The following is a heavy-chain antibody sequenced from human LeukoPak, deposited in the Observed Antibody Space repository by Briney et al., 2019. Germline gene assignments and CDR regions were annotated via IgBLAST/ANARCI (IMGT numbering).Heavy chain of an antibody. CDR1: GFTFSSYA. Sequence: GGSLRLSCAASGFTFSSYAMHWVRQAPGKGLEWVAVISYDGSNKYYADSVKGRFTISRDNSKNTLYLQMNSLRAEDTAVYYCARVAPESWLYFDYWGQGTLVTVSS. J-gene: IGHJ4*02. CDR3: ARVAPESWLYFDY. CDR2: ISYDGSNK. D-gene: IGHD3-22*01. V-gene: IGHV3-30-3*01.